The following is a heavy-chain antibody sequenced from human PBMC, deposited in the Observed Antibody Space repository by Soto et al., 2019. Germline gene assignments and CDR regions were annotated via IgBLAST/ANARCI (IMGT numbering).Heavy chain of an antibody. CDR2: ISGSGGST. V-gene: IGHV3-23*01. D-gene: IGHD3-10*01. J-gene: IGHJ6*02. CDR1: GFTFSSYA. Sequence: EVQLLESGGGLVQPGGSLRLSCAASGFTFSSYAMSWVRQAPGKGLEWVSAISGSGGSTYYADSVKGRFTISRDNSKHSLYLQLNSVRAEDTSVYYCAKDLSTRSLYYYYGMDVWGQVTTVIVSS. CDR3: AKDLSTRSLYYYYGMDV.